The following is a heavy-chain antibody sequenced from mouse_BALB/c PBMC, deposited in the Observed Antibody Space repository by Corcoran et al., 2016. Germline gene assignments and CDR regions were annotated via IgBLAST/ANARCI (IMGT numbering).Heavy chain of an antibody. CDR3: ARSMITTGNYYAMDY. V-gene: IGHV8-12*01. Sequence: QVTLKESGPGILQPSQTLSLTCSFSGFSLSTSGMGVSWIRQPSGNGLEWLAHIYWDDDKRYNPSLKSRLTISKDTSSNQVFLKITSVDTADTATYYCARSMITTGNYYAMDYWGQGTSVTVSS. CDR2: IYWDDDK. D-gene: IGHD2-4*01. CDR1: GFSLSTSGMG. J-gene: IGHJ4*01.